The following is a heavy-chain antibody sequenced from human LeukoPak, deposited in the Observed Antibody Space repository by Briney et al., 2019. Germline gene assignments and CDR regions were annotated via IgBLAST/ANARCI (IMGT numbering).Heavy chain of an antibody. CDR3: ASRYYGGNSVDY. V-gene: IGHV4-61*02. J-gene: IGHJ4*02. CDR1: GGSISGGSYY. D-gene: IGHD4-23*01. Sequence: PSQTLSLTCTVSGGSISGGSYYWSWIRQPAGKGLEWIGRIYTSGSTNYNPSLKSRVTISVDTSKNQFSLKLSSVTAADTAVYYCASRYYGGNSVDYWGQGTLVTVSS. CDR2: IYTSGST.